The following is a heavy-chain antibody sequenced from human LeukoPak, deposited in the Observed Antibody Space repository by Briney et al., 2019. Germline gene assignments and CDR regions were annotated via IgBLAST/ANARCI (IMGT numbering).Heavy chain of an antibody. V-gene: IGHV4-59*01. J-gene: IGHJ5*02. Sequence: SENLSLTCTVSGDSISRYYWSWIRQPPGKGLEWLGYVYYSGSTNYNPSLKSRVTISVDTSKNQFSLKLSSVTAADTAVYYCARGGYTTDLWGQGTLVTVSS. CDR1: GDSISRYY. CDR2: VYYSGST. D-gene: IGHD5-18*01. CDR3: ARGGYTTDL.